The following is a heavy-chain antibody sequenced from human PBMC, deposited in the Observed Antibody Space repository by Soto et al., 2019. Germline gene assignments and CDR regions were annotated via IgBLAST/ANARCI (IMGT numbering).Heavy chain of an antibody. J-gene: IGHJ6*02. Sequence: PGGSLRLSCAASGFTFSHYAMNWVRQAPGKGLEWVSAISGSGGIVYNADSVKGRFTSSRYNSKNTVYLQMNRLRGEDSAVYYCAKDAGNLGYCSSSSCNDYYYGMDVWCQGTTVTVSS. CDR3: AKDAGNLGYCSSSSCNDYYYGMDV. CDR1: GFTFSHYA. D-gene: IGHD2-2*01. CDR2: ISGSGGIV. V-gene: IGHV3-23*01.